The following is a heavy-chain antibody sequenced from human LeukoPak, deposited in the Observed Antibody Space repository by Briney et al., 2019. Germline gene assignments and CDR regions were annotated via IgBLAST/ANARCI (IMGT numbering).Heavy chain of an antibody. Sequence: SETLSLTCAVYGGAFSGYYWSWIRQPPGKGPEWIGEINHSGSTNYNPSLKSRVTISVDTSKNQSSLKLSSVTAADTAVYYCARAKSWRVVVPAARPYNWFDPWGQGTLVTVSS. V-gene: IGHV4-34*01. D-gene: IGHD2-2*01. CDR1: GGAFSGYY. J-gene: IGHJ5*02. CDR2: INHSGST. CDR3: ARAKSWRVVVPAARPYNWFDP.